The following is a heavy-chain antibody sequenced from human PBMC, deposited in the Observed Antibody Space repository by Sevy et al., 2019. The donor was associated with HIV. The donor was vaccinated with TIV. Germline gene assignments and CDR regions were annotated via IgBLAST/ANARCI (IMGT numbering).Heavy chain of an antibody. CDR2: LSRSGGTT. V-gene: IGHV3-23*01. J-gene: IGHJ3*01. CDR3: ATGTTDSSISWVFDV. Sequence: GGSLRLSCAASGFTLFSHAMSWVRQAPGKGLEWVSGLSRSGGTTYYADSVKGRFSISRDNSKNKLYLQMSSLRIEDTAVYYCATGTTDSSISWVFDVWGQGSMVTVSS. D-gene: IGHD6-13*01. CDR1: GFTLFSHA.